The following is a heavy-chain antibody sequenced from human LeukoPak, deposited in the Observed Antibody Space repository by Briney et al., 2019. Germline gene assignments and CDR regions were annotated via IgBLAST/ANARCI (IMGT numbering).Heavy chain of an antibody. J-gene: IGHJ3*02. CDR1: GGSISSYY. Sequence: SETLSLTCTVSGGSISSYYWGWIRQPPGKGLEWIGSIYYSGSTYYNPSLKSRVTISVDTSKNQFSLKLSSVTAADTAVYYCASFLYYDFWSGYYGYAFDIWGQGTMVTVSS. CDR3: ASFLYYDFWSGYYGYAFDI. CDR2: IYYSGST. V-gene: IGHV4-39*01. D-gene: IGHD3-3*01.